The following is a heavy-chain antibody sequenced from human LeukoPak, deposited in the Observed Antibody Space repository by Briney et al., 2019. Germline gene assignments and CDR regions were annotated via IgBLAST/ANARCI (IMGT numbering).Heavy chain of an antibody. D-gene: IGHD4-23*01. CDR3: ARGRPHGNDY. CDR2: IKLDGSEK. CDR1: GFTFGKYW. J-gene: IGHJ4*02. V-gene: IGHV3-7*01. Sequence: GGSLRLSCVASGFTFGKYWMSWVRQAPGKGLEWVANIKLDGSEKNYVDSVKGRFTISRDNAKNTLYLQMNSLRVEDTAVYYCARGRPHGNDYWGQGTLVTVSS.